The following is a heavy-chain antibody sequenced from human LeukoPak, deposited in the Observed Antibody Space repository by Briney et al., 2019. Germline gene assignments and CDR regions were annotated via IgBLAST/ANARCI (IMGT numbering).Heavy chain of an antibody. Sequence: ASVKVSCKASGYTFTSYYMHWVRQAPGQGLEWMGIINPSRGSTSYAQKFQGRVTMTRDTSTSTVYMELSSLRSEDTAVYYCAREDRQKRIWGIAARPRYFDYWGQGTLVTVSS. J-gene: IGHJ4*02. V-gene: IGHV1-46*01. CDR2: INPSRGST. CDR1: GYTFTSYY. D-gene: IGHD6-6*01. CDR3: AREDRQKRIWGIAARPRYFDY.